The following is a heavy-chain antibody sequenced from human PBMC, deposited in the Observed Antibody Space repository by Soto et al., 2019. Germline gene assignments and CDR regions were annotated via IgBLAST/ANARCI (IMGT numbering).Heavy chain of an antibody. CDR1: VFTLSYHY. CDR3: ASSSSGWSFDS. J-gene: IGHJ4*02. CDR2: SRNEANSYTT. Sequence: PGGSLRLSCAASVFTLSYHYMYWVRQAPGKGLEWVGRSRNEANSYTTLYAASVKGTFTISRDDSKNSVSLQMNSLKTEDTAVYFCASSSSGWSFDSWGQGTLVTVSS. V-gene: IGHV3-72*01. D-gene: IGHD6-19*01.